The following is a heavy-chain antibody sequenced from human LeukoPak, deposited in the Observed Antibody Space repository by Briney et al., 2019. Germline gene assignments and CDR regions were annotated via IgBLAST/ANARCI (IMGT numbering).Heavy chain of an antibody. D-gene: IGHD6-19*01. V-gene: IGHV4-59*08. CDR3: ARRDSSGWYYFDY. CDR2: IYYSGST. J-gene: IGHJ4*02. CDR1: GGSISSYY. Sequence: SETLSLTCTVSGGSISSYYWSWIRQPPGKGLEWIGYIYYSGSTNYNPSLKSRVTISVDTSKNQFSLKLSSVTAADTAVYYCARRDSSGWYYFDYWGQGTLVTVSS.